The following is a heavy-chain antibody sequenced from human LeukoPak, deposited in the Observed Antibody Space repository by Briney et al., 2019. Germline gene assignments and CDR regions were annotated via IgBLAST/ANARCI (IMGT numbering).Heavy chain of an antibody. CDR1: GFTSNTYG. D-gene: IGHD2/OR15-2a*01. CDR2: ISGSSGNT. J-gene: IGHJ3*02. CDR3: AKDPRRILGSFEI. Sequence: GGSLRLSCAASGFTSNTYGMSWVRQAPGEGVEGVSGISGSSGNTYYADSVKGRFTISRDTSKNTLYLQMSSLRAEDTAVYYCAKDPRRILGSFEIWGQGTMVTVS. V-gene: IGHV3-23*01.